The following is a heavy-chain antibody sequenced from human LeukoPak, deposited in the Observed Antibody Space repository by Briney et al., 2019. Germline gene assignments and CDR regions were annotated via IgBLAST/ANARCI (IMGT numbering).Heavy chain of an antibody. CDR3: ARAGPYCSSTSCYGRDYYGMDV. J-gene: IGHJ6*02. D-gene: IGHD2-2*01. CDR1: GFTFSSYG. Sequence: GGSLRLSCAASGFTFSSYGMHWVRQAPGKGLEWVAVIWYDGSNKYYADSVKGRFTISRDNSKNTLYLQMNSLGAEDTAVYYCARAGPYCSSTSCYGRDYYGMDVWGQGTTVTVSS. V-gene: IGHV3-33*01. CDR2: IWYDGSNK.